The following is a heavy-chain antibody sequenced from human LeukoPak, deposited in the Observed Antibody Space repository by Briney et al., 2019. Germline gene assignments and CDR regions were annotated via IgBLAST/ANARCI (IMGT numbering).Heavy chain of an antibody. CDR1: GVSISSSSFY. J-gene: IGHJ3*01. CDR3: AHFRGGAFDF. Sequence: PSETLSLTCTVSGVSISSSSFYWGWIRQPPGKGLEWIGSIYYSGSTYYNPSLKSRVTISVDTSKNEFSLRLSSVTAADTAVYYCAHFRGGAFDFWGRGTVVTVSS. V-gene: IGHV4-39*01. CDR2: IYYSGST. D-gene: IGHD3-16*01.